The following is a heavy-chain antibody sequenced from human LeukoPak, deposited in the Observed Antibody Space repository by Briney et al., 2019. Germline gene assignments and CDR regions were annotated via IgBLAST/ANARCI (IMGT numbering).Heavy chain of an antibody. Sequence: PGGSLRLSCTASGFTFGDYAMSWFRQAPGKGLEWVGFIRSKAYGGTTEYAASVKGRFTISRDDSKSIAYLQMNSLKTEGTAVYYCTRDWYSSSWYVDYWGQGTLVTVSS. J-gene: IGHJ4*02. CDR2: IRSKAYGGTT. CDR3: TRDWYSSSWYVDY. CDR1: GFTFGDYA. D-gene: IGHD6-13*01. V-gene: IGHV3-49*03.